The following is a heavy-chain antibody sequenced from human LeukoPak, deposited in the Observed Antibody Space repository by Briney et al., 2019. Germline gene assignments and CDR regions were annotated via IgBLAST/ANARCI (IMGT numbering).Heavy chain of an antibody. CDR1: GFTFSSYA. CDR3: AREGGDSSGSLDY. Sequence: GGSLRLSCAASGFTFSSYAMHWVRQAPGKGLEWVAVISYDGSNKYYADSVKGRFTISRDNSKNTLYLQMNSLRAEDTAVYYCAREGGDSSGSLDYWAREPWSPSPQ. D-gene: IGHD3-22*01. V-gene: IGHV3-30-3*01. J-gene: IGHJ4*02. CDR2: ISYDGSNK.